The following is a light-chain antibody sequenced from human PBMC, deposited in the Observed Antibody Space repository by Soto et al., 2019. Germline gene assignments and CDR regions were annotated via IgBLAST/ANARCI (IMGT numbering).Light chain of an antibody. CDR3: QKYNSPPWT. CDR2: SAS. CDR1: QGIAKS. V-gene: IGKV1-27*01. Sequence: DIQMTQSPSSLSASVGDRVTITCRASQGIAKSLAWYQQKPGKAPKLLIYSASTLQSGVPSRFSASGSGTDFTLSISSLQPEDVATYYCQKYNSPPWTFGQGTKVEIK. J-gene: IGKJ1*01.